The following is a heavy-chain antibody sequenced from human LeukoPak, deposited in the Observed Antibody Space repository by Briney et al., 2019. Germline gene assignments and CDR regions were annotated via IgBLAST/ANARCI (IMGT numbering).Heavy chain of an antibody. D-gene: IGHD1-26*01. CDR3: AKDGMDGGSYFGNYYYYMDV. J-gene: IGHJ6*03. V-gene: IGHV3-23*01. Sequence: LGGSLRLSCASSGFSFSSYAMSWVPQSPGKGLEWVSGISGSGGSTKHADYEKGRFTISRDNSKNTLYLQMNSLRADDTAVYYCAKDGMDGGSYFGNYYYYMDVWGKGTTVTVSS. CDR1: GFSFSSYA. CDR2: ISGSGGST.